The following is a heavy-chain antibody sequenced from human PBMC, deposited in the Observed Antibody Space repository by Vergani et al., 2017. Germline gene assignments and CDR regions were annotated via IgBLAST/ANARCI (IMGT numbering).Heavy chain of an antibody. J-gene: IGHJ4*02. V-gene: IGHV3-23*01. D-gene: IGHD3-10*01. CDR3: AIAGSITMVRGVITFDY. Sequence: EVQLLESGGGLVQPGGSLRLSCAASGFTFSSYAMSWVRQAPGKGLEWVSAISGSGGSTYYADSVKGRFTISRDNSKNTLYLQMNSLRAEDTVVYYCAIAGSITMVRGVITFDYWGQGTLVTVSS. CDR1: GFTFSSYA. CDR2: ISGSGGST.